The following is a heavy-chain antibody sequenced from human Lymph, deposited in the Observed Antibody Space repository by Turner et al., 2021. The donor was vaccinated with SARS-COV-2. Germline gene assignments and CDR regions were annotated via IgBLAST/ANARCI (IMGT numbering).Heavy chain of an antibody. CDR2: IDWDDDK. CDR3: ARMSYDILGGYYYGMDV. CDR1: GFSLSTSGMC. J-gene: IGHJ6*02. D-gene: IGHD3-9*01. Sequence: QVTLRESGPALVKPTQTPTLTCTVSGFSLSTSGMCVSWIRQPPGKALEWLARIDWDDDKYYSTSLKTRLTISKDTSKNQVVLTMTNMDPVDTATYYCARMSYDILGGYYYGMDVWGQGTTVTVSS. V-gene: IGHV2-70*15.